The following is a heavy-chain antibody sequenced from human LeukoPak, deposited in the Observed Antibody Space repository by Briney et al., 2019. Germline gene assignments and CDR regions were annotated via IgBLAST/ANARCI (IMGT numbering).Heavy chain of an antibody. Sequence: GGSLRLSCAASGFTSSSYSMNWVRQAPGKGLEWVSSISSSSSYIYYADSVKGRFTISRDNAKNSLYLQMNSLRAEDTAVYYCARDLYYYDSSGPRYFDLWGRGTLVTVSS. CDR1: GFTSSSYS. CDR3: ARDLYYYDSSGPRYFDL. V-gene: IGHV3-21*01. CDR2: ISSSSSYI. D-gene: IGHD3-22*01. J-gene: IGHJ2*01.